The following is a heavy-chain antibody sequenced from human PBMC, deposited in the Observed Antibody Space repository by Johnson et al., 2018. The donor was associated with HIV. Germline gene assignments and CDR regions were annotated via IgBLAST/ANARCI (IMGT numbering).Heavy chain of an antibody. CDR2: IKQDGSEK. V-gene: IGHV3-7*01. D-gene: IGHD3-22*01. J-gene: IGHJ3*02. CDR1: GFTFSSYW. CDR3: ARDRPIAPFDS. Sequence: VQLVESGGGLVQPGGSLRLSCAASGFTFSSYWMSWVRQAPGKGLEWVANIKQDGSEKYYVDSVKGRFTISRDNSKNTLYLQMNSLRAEDTAVYYCARDRPIAPFDSWGQGTMFTVSS.